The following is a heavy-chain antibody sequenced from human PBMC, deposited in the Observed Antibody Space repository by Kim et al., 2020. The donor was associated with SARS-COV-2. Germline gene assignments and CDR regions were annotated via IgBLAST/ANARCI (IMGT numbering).Heavy chain of an antibody. CDR2: ISYDGSNK. Sequence: GGSLRLSCAASGFTFSSYGMHWVRQAPGKGLEWVAVISYDGSNKYYADSVKGRFTISRDNSKNTLYLQMNSLRAEDTAVYYCAKSRDITDNWNDDGGYYYYGMDVWGQGTTVTVSS. V-gene: IGHV3-30*18. CDR3: AKSRDITDNWNDDGGYYYYGMDV. D-gene: IGHD1-20*01. J-gene: IGHJ6*02. CDR1: GFTFSSYG.